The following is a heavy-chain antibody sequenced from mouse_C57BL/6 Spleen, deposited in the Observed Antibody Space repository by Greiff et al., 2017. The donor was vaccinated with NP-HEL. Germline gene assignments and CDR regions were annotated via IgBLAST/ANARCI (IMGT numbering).Heavy chain of an antibody. D-gene: IGHD4-1*01. CDR2: IDPETGGT. CDR1: GYTFTDYE. J-gene: IGHJ2*01. V-gene: IGHV1-15*01. CDR3: TDWDENYFDY. Sequence: QVQLQQSGAELVRPGASVTLSCKASGYTFTDYEMHWVKQTPVHGLEWIGAIDPETGGTAYNQKFKGKAILTADKSSSTAYMELRSLTSEDSAVYYCTDWDENYFDYWGQGTTLTVSS.